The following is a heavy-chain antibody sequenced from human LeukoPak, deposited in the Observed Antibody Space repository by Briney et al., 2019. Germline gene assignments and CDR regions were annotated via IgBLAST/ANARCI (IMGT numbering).Heavy chain of an antibody. J-gene: IGHJ5*02. V-gene: IGHV4-39*01. CDR3: ARGGIGRNIVATIIAWFDP. D-gene: IGHD5-12*01. CDR2: IYYSGST. Sequence: PSETLSLTCTVSGGSISSSSYYWGWIRQPPGKGLEWIGSIYYSGSTYHNPSLKSRVTISVDTSKNQFSLKLSSVTAADTAVYYCARGGIGRNIVATIIAWFDPWGQGTLVTVSS. CDR1: GGSISSSSYY.